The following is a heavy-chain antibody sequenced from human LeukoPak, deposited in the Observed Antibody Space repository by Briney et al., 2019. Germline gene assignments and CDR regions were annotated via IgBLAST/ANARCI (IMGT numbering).Heavy chain of an antibody. V-gene: IGHV3-23*01. CDR3: TSSSFDR. D-gene: IGHD6-6*01. Sequence: PGGSLRLSCAASGFTFRNYAMSWVRQAPGKGLEWVSVISADGGSIYYADSVKGRFTISRDNSKNTLYMQMDNLRAEDAAIYYCTSSSFDRWGQGILVAVSS. CDR2: ISADGGSI. CDR1: GFTFRNYA. J-gene: IGHJ5*02.